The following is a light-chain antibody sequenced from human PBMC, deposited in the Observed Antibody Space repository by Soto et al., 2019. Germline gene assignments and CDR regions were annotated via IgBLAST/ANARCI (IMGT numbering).Light chain of an antibody. V-gene: IGLV2-23*01. CDR3: CAFAYSRVV. CDR1: NSDIGAYDY. Sequence: QSVLTQPASVSGSPGQSITISCSGTNSDIGAYDYVSWYQQHPGKPPKLIIYEATKWPSGVSHRFSGSKSGSTASLTISGLQAEDEADYYCCAFAYSRVVFGGGTKLTVL. J-gene: IGLJ3*02. CDR2: EAT.